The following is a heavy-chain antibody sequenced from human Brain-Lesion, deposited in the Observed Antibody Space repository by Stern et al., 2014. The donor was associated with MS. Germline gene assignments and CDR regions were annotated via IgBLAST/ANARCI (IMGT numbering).Heavy chain of an antibody. V-gene: IGHV3-7*01. CDR1: GFTFSGYW. CDR3: SRELSNNYDSDGYSIFDN. D-gene: IGHD3-22*01. Sequence: VQLVESGGGLVQPGGSLRLSCAASGFTFSGYWMSWVRQAPGKGLEWVGNIMVEGGEDFYVDFVKGRFPIFRDNATNSFDRQMNSMRAEDTAVYYCSRELSNNYDSDGYSIFDNWGQGTLVTVSS. J-gene: IGHJ4*02. CDR2: IMVEGGED.